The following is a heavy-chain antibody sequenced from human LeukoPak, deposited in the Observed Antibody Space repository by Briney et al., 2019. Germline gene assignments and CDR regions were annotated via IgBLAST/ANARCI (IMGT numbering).Heavy chain of an antibody. CDR1: GFTFSSYE. D-gene: IGHD1-26*01. Sequence: GGSLRLSCAASGFTFSSYEMNWVRQAPGKGLEWVSYISSSGSTIYYADSVKGRFTISRDNAKNSLHLQMNSLRAEDTAVYYCARDQVAVGATQDYWGQGTLVTVSS. CDR2: ISSSGSTI. J-gene: IGHJ4*02. CDR3: ARDQVAVGATQDY. V-gene: IGHV3-48*03.